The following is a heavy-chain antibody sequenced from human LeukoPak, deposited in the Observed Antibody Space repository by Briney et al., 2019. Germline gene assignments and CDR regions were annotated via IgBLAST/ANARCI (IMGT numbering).Heavy chain of an antibody. V-gene: IGHV3-30*03. J-gene: IGHJ4*02. Sequence: GGSLRPSCAASGFTFSHYGVHWVRQAPGKGLEWVAVISYDGSNKYFADSVKGRFTISRDNSKNTVFLQMNSLRAEDTAVYYCARGSIMGAQGLGDYWGQGTLVTVSS. CDR1: GFTFSHYG. CDR3: ARGSIMGAQGLGDY. CDR2: ISYDGSNK. D-gene: IGHD1-26*01.